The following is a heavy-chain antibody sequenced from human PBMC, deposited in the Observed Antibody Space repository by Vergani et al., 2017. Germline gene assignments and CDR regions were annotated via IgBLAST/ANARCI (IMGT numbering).Heavy chain of an antibody. CDR2: INPSGGST. D-gene: IGHD3-22*01. CDR3: AKEGGGGLVVVIDPQAYFDY. Sequence: QVQLVQSGAEVKKPGASVKVSCKASGYTFTSYYMHWVRQAPGQGLEWMGIINPSGGSTSYAQKFQGRVTMTWDTSTSTVYMELSSLRAEDTAVYYCAKEGGGGLVVVIDPQAYFDYWGQGTLVTVSS. CDR1: GYTFTSYY. V-gene: IGHV1-46*01. J-gene: IGHJ4*02.